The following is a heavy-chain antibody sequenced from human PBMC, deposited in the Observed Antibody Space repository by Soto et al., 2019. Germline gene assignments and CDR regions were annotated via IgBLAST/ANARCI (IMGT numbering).Heavy chain of an antibody. Sequence: EVQLVESGGGLVQPGGSLRLSCAASGFTFSTYWMHWVRQAPGKGLVWVSRINSDGSTTNYADSVKGRFTISRDNAKNTLYLQINSLSAEDTAVYSCARDAYYDMGVWGQGTTVTVSS. J-gene: IGHJ6*02. CDR2: INSDGSTT. CDR1: GFTFSTYW. CDR3: ARDAYYDMGV. V-gene: IGHV3-74*01.